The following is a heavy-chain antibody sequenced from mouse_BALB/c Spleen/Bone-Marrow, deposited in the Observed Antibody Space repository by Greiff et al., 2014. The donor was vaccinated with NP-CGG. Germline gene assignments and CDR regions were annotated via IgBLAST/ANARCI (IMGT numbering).Heavy chain of an antibody. J-gene: IGHJ3*01. Sequence: EVQVVESGAELVKPGASVKLSCTASGFNIKDTYMHWVKQRPEQGLEWIGRIDPANGNTKYDPKFQGKATITAGTSSNTAYLQLSSLTSEDTAVYYCAFYYYGSGLFAYWGQGTLVTVSA. D-gene: IGHD1-1*01. CDR3: AFYYYGSGLFAY. CDR1: GFNIKDTY. CDR2: IDPANGNT. V-gene: IGHV14-3*02.